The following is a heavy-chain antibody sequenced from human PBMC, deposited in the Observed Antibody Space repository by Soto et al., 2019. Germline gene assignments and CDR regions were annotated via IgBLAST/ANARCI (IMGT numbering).Heavy chain of an antibody. D-gene: IGHD2-2*01. V-gene: IGHV3-23*01. CDR1: GFTFRTYD. CDR2: ISGTDGST. J-gene: IGHJ4*02. CDR3: AKRACSTASCSYFDY. Sequence: GGSLRLSCAASGFTFRTYDMSWVRQAPGKGLEWVSGISGTDGSTSYIDSVKGRFTISRDDSENTLYLQMNSLRAEDTAVYYCAKRACSTASCSYFDYWGQGTLVTVS.